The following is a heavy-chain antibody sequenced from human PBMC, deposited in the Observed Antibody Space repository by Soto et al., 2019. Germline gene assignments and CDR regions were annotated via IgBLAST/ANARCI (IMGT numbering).Heavy chain of an antibody. J-gene: IGHJ6*02. CDR1: GYIFTSHD. Sequence: QVQLVQSGAEVKKPGASVKVSCKASGYIFTSHDINWVRQATGQGLEWMGWVSPSSGNTGYAQNFQGRITLTTDTSISTAYMELSSLRSEDTAVYYCTNLAVAGLYYALGVWGQGTTVTVSS. CDR2: VSPSSGNT. D-gene: IGHD6-19*01. V-gene: IGHV1-8*01. CDR3: TNLAVAGLYYALGV.